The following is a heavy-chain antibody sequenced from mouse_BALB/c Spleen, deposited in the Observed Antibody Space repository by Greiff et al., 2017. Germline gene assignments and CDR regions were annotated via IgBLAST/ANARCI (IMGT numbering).Heavy chain of an antibody. CDR3: ARQLGYAMDY. D-gene: IGHD3-3*01. Sequence: EVQLVESGGGLVQPGGSLRLSCATSGFTFTDYYMSWVRQPPGKALEWLGFIRNKANGYTTEYSASVKGRFTISRDNSQSILYLQMNTLRAEDSATYYCARQLGYAMDYWGQGTSVTVSS. CDR1: GFTFTDYY. CDR2: IRNKANGYTT. V-gene: IGHV7-3*02. J-gene: IGHJ4*01.